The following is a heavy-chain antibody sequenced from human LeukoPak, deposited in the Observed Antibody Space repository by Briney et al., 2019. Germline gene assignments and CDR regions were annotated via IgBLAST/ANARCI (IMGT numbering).Heavy chain of an antibody. V-gene: IGHV3-7*01. J-gene: IGHJ4*02. D-gene: IGHD3-16*01. Sequence: QPGGSLRLSCVASGFSFSRYWMNWVRQAPGKGLEGLANIKEDGSETYHVDSVKGRFTISRDNAKNSLYLQMNNLRVEDTAVYFCTRLGDYWGQGALVTVSS. CDR2: IKEDGSET. CDR3: TRLGDY. CDR1: GFSFSRYW.